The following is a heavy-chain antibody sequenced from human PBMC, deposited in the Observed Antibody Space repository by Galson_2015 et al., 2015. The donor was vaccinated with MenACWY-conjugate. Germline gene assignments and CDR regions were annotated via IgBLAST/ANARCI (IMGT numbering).Heavy chain of an antibody. D-gene: IGHD3-22*01. V-gene: IGHV3-23*01. J-gene: IGHJ4*02. Sequence: SLRLSCAASGFTFTTYGMSWVRQAPGKGLEWVSSVSSTYTNTYYADSVRGRFSISRDNSKNTVYPQMSSLRVEDTAIYHCAKGYYYDTNGHNPEVFEYWGQGALVTVSS. CDR1: GFTFTTYG. CDR3: AKGYYYDTNGHNPEVFEY. CDR2: VSSTYTNT.